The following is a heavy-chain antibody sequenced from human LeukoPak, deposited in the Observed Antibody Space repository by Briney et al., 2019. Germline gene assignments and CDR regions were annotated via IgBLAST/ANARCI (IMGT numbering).Heavy chain of an antibody. V-gene: IGHV3-64*01. CDR3: ARGRQGAKTRYFDL. Sequence: EGSLRLSCAAPGIIFSNYAMHWVRQGPGKGLECISTISSDGGSTYYANSVKGRFTISRDNSKNTLYLQMGSLRAEDMAVYYCARGRQGAKTRYFDLWGRGTRVTVSS. CDR1: GIIFSNYA. D-gene: IGHD1-26*01. CDR2: ISSDGGST. J-gene: IGHJ2*01.